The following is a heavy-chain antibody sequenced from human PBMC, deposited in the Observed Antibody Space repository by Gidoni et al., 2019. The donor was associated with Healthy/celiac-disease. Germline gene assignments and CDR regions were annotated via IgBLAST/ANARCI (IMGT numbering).Heavy chain of an antibody. Sequence: QLQLQESGPGLVKPSETLSLTCTVSGGSISSSSYYWGWIRQPPGKGLEWIGSIYYSGSTYYNPCLKSRVTISVDTSKNQFSLKLSSVTAADTAVYYCARQVVATAWDYWGQGTLVTVSS. CDR2: IYYSGST. D-gene: IGHD5-12*01. CDR1: GGSISSSSYY. J-gene: IGHJ4*02. V-gene: IGHV4-39*01. CDR3: ARQVVATAWDY.